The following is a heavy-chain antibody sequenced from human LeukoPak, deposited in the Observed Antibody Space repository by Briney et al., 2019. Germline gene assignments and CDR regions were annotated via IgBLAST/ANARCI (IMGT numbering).Heavy chain of an antibody. CDR2: ISAYNGNT. V-gene: IGHV1-18*01. J-gene: IGHJ5*02. D-gene: IGHD2-15*01. CDR1: GYTFTSYG. Sequence: AASVKVSCNASGYTFTSYGISWVRQAPGQGLEWMGWISAYNGNTNYAQKLQGRVTMTTDTSTSTAYMELRSLRSDDTVVYYCARDREYCSGGSCYSWFDPWGQGTLVTLSS. CDR3: ARDREYCSGGSCYSWFDP.